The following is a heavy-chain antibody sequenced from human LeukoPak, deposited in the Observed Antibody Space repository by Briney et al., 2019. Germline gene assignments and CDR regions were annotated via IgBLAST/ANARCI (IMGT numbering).Heavy chain of an antibody. CDR2: INPNSGGT. D-gene: IGHD2-2*01. Sequence: ASVKLSCKASGYTFTGYYMHWVRQAPGQGLEWMGWINPNSGGTNYAQKFQGRVTMTRDTSISTAYMELSRLISDDTAVYYCARGTSVLPATVGYWGQGTLVTVAS. CDR3: ARGTSVLPATVGY. CDR1: GYTFTGYY. J-gene: IGHJ4*02. V-gene: IGHV1-2*02.